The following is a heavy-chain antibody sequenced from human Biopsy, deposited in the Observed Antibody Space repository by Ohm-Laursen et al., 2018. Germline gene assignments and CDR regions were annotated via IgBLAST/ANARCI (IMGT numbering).Heavy chain of an antibody. D-gene: IGHD2-15*01. Sequence: SETLSLTCTVSGGSISNNNYYWGWIRQPPGKGLECIGNIHHSGSTNYNPSLKSPLTISVDTSKNQFSLKRSSVTAADTAVYYCARMDCSGGSCHYYSYGMDVWGQGTRVTVSS. CDR3: ARMDCSGGSCHYYSYGMDV. CDR1: GGSISNNNYY. J-gene: IGHJ6*02. V-gene: IGHV4-39*07. CDR2: IHHSGST.